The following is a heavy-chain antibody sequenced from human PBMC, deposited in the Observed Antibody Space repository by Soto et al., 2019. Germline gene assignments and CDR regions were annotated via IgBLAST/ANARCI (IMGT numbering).Heavy chain of an antibody. V-gene: IGHV4-39*01. D-gene: IGHD3-9*01. CDR3: ARLEGLATISYYFDF. Sequence: QLQESGPGLVKPSETLSLTCSVSGDSINSDKYYWGWIRQPPGKGLEWIGSIYYRGNTYYNPSLPSPSPLSLAKSNSQCSLRLNSVPAPDSAVYFCARLEGLATISYYFDFWGQGAQVTVSS. J-gene: IGHJ4*02. CDR1: GDSINSDKYY. CDR2: IYYRGNT.